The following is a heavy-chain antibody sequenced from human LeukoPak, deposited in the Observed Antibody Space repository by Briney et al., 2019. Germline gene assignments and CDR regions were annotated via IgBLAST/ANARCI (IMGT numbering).Heavy chain of an antibody. CDR1: GYTFTSYG. V-gene: IGHV1-18*01. J-gene: IGHJ6*03. CDR3: ARDQTEWLKPYYYYMDV. CDR2: ISAYNGNT. Sequence: ASVKISCKASGYTFTSYGISWVRQAPGQGLEWMGWISAYNGNTNYAQKLQGRVTMTTDTSTSTAYMELRSLRSDDTAVYYCARDQTEWLKPYYYYMDVWAKGPRSPSP. D-gene: IGHD3-3*01.